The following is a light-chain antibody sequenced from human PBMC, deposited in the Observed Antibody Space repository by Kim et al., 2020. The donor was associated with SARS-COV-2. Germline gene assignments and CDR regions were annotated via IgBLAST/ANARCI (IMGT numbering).Light chain of an antibody. J-gene: IGKJ2*01. Sequence: SPGEGVTLACKASQNVKTNLAWHQHKPGQDPRLLISGTSTSATDIPARFSGSRSGTEFTLTISSRQSEDFAVYYCQQYESWPPYTFGQGTKLEI. V-gene: IGKV3-15*01. CDR1: QNVKTN. CDR3: QQYESWPPYT. CDR2: GTS.